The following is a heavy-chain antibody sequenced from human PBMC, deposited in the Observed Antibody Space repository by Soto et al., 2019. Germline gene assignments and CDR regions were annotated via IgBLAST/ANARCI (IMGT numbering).Heavy chain of an antibody. J-gene: IGHJ6*02. CDR1: GFTFSDYY. D-gene: IGHD3-3*01. CDR3: ASDITIIRGEGMDV. CDR2: ISSSGSII. V-gene: IGHV3-11*01. Sequence: QVQLVESGGGLVKPGGSLRLSCTASGFTFSDYYMSWIRQAPGKGLEWVSYISSSGSIIYYSDSVKGRFTISRDNAKNSLFLQMNSLRAEDTAVYYCASDITIIRGEGMDVWGQGATVTVSS.